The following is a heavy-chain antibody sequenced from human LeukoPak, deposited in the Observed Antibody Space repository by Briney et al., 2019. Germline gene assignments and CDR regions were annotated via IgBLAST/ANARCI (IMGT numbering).Heavy chain of an antibody. J-gene: IGHJ4*02. D-gene: IGHD5-12*01. CDR1: GFTFSSYW. Sequence: GGSLRLSCAASGFTFSSYWMHWVRQAPGKWLGWVSRINTEGSSTSYAVSVKGRFTISRDNAKNTRYLQMNSLRAADTAVSYCAGEGGGYDYDYWGQGTLVTVSS. V-gene: IGHV3-74*01. CDR2: INTEGSST. CDR3: AGEGGGYDYDY.